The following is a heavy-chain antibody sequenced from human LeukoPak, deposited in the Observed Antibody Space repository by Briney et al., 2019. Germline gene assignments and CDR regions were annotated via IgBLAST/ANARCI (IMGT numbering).Heavy chain of an antibody. Sequence: SETLSLTCTLSGGFISSYCWSWIRQPPGKGLEWIGYIYYSGSTNYNPSLKSRVTISVDTSKNQFSLKLSSVTAADTAVYYCARGNIAAARRYIDYWGQGTLVTVSS. J-gene: IGHJ4*02. CDR2: IYYSGST. V-gene: IGHV4-59*01. CDR3: ARGNIAAARRYIDY. D-gene: IGHD6-13*01. CDR1: GGFISSYC.